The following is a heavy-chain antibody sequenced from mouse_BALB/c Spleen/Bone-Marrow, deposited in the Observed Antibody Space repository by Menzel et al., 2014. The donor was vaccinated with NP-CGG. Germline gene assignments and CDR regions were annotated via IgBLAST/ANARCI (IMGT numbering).Heavy chain of an antibody. V-gene: IGHV1S130*01. Sequence: VQLQESGSVLVRPGASVKLSCKASGYTFTSSWMHWAKQRPGQGLEWIGEIHPNSGNTNYNEKFKGKATLTVDTSSSSAYVDLSSLTSEGSAVYFCARHHRYAYYFDFWGQGPPLTVSS. D-gene: IGHD2-14*01. CDR2: IHPNSGNT. CDR3: ARHHRYAYYFDF. CDR1: GYTFTSSW. J-gene: IGHJ2*01.